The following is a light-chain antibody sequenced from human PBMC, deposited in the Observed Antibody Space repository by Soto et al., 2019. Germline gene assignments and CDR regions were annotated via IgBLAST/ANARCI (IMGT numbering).Light chain of an antibody. CDR3: QQYGSSSWT. CDR2: DAS. J-gene: IGKJ1*01. CDR1: QSVSGSY. V-gene: IGKV3D-20*01. Sequence: IVLTQSPATLSLSPGERATLSCGASQSVSGSYLAWYQQKPGLAPRLLIYDASNRASDVPDRFSGSGSGTDFTLSISRLEPEDFAVYYCQQYGSSSWTFGQGTKVEIK.